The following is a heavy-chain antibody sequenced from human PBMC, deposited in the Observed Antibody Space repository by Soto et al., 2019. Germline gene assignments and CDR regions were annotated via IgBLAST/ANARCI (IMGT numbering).Heavy chain of an antibody. CDR1: GRPISSCY. CDR2: IYYSGST. Sequence: SETLSLTCTAFGRPISSCYWSWIRQPPGKGLEWIGYIYYSGSTNYNPSLKSRVTISVDTSKNQFSLKLSSVTAADTAVYYCARLYGSSLFDYWGQGTLVTVS. V-gene: IGHV4-59*01. D-gene: IGHD6-6*01. J-gene: IGHJ4*02. CDR3: ARLYGSSLFDY.